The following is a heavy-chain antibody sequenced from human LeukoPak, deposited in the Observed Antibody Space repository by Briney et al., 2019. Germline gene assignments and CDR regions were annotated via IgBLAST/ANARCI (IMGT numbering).Heavy chain of an antibody. J-gene: IGHJ6*03. Sequence: GGSLRLSCAASGFTFSSYAMSWVRQAPGKGLEWISVIYSGGSTYYADSVKGRFTISRDDSKNTLYLQMNSLRAEDTAIYYCARAQWRAYSYYYMDVWGKGTTVTVSS. D-gene: IGHD6-19*01. CDR1: GFTFSSYA. CDR3: ARAQWRAYSYYYMDV. CDR2: IYSGGST. V-gene: IGHV3-53*01.